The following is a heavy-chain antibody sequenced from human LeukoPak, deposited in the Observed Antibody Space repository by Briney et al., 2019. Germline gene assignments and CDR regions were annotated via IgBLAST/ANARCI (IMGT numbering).Heavy chain of an antibody. V-gene: IGHV3-23*01. D-gene: IGHD1-14*01. Sequence: PGGSLRLSCAASRFTFSRYLMSWFRQAPGKGLEWVSTITPSGGTTYYADSVKGRFTISRDNSKNTLCLQMNSLRAEDTAVYYCARSETSRFFHFWGQGTLVTVSS. CDR2: ITPSGGTT. CDR3: ARSETSRFFHF. J-gene: IGHJ4*02. CDR1: RFTFSRYL.